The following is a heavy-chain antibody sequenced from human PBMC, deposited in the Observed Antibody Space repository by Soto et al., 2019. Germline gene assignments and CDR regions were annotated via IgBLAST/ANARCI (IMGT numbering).Heavy chain of an antibody. D-gene: IGHD4-17*01. J-gene: IGHJ5*02. V-gene: IGHV4-4*07. CDR1: CASIRDKY. CDR2: ISNGGTT. CDR3: ATNGDYGGWFDP. Sequence: QVQLQESGPGLVKLSETLSLPCSISCASIRDKYWSWLRQSAGKGLAVIGRISNGGTTIYNPSPKSRVTMSVDTSETHFTLKLTSVTAAETAVYYCATNGDYGGWFDPWCQGTPVTVSS.